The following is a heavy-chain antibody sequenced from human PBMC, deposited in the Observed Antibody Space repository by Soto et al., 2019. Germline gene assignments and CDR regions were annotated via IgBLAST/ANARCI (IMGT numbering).Heavy chain of an antibody. CDR3: AKDRGMYSGSYYYSGMDV. CDR2: ISYDGSNK. CDR1: GFTFSSYG. J-gene: IGHJ6*02. V-gene: IGHV3-30*18. Sequence: GESLKISCAASGFTFSSYGMHWVRQAPGKGLEWVAVISYDGSNKYYADSVKGRFTISRDNSKNTLYLQMNSLRAEDTAVYYCAKDRGMYSGSYYYSGMDVWGQGTTVTVSS. D-gene: IGHD1-26*01.